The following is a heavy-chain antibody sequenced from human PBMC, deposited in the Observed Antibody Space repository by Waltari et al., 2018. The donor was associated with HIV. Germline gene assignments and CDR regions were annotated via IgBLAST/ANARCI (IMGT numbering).Heavy chain of an antibody. V-gene: IGHV3-33*01. CDR1: GFTFSSYG. J-gene: IGHJ6*02. Sequence: QLVESGGGVVQPGRSLRLSCAASGFTFSSYGMHWVRQAPGKGLEWVAVIWYDGSNKYYADSVKGRFSISRDNSKNTLYLQMNSLRAEDTAVYFCARRGVLTYYYTMDVWGQGTTVTVSS. CDR2: IWYDGSNK. D-gene: IGHD3-10*01. CDR3: ARRGVLTYYYTMDV.